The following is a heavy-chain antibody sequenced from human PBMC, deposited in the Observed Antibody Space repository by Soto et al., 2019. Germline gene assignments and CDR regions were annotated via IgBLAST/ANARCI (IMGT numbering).Heavy chain of an antibody. Sequence: GGSLRLYCAASGFTFSSYAMSWVRQAPGKGLEWVSAISGSGGSTYYADSVKGRFTISRDNSKNTLYLQMNSLRAEDTAVYYCARTPGQYYDPDYWGQGTLVTVSS. CDR1: GFTFSSYA. D-gene: IGHD3-22*01. V-gene: IGHV3-23*01. CDR3: ARTPGQYYDPDY. J-gene: IGHJ4*02. CDR2: ISGSGGST.